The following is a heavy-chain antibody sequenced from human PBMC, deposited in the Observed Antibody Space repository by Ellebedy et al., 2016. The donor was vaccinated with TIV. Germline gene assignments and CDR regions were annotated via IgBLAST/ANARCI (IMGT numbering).Heavy chain of an antibody. CDR2: ISAYNGNT. CDR1: GYTFTSYG. CDR3: ARDRSIILTGSDPDY. J-gene: IGHJ4*02. D-gene: IGHD3-9*01. Sequence: AASVKVSCKASGYTFTSYGLRWVRQAPGQGLEWMGWISAYNGNTNYAQELQGKVTMTTDTSTSTAYMELRSLRSDDTAVYYCARDRSIILTGSDPDYWGQGTLVTVSS. V-gene: IGHV1-18*04.